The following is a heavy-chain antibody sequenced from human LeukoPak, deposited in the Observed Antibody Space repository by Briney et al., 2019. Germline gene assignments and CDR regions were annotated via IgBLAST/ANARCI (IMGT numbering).Heavy chain of an antibody. V-gene: IGHV3-64*01. J-gene: IGHJ4*02. Sequence: SSNGGSTYYANSVKGRFTISRDNSKNTLYLQMGSLRAEDMAVYYCARGGYYYDSSGYDLFDYWGQGTLVTVSS. CDR2: SSNGGST. CDR3: ARGGYYYDSSGYDLFDY. D-gene: IGHD3-22*01.